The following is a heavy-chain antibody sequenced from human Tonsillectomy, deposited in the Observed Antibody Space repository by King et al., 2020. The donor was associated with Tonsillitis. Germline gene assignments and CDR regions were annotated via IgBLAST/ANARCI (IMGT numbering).Heavy chain of an antibody. D-gene: IGHD7-27*01. J-gene: IGHJ4*02. CDR2: RWYDGSNK. CDR3: ARERPGDVFEY. CDR1: GFPFSSYG. Sequence: VQLVESGGGVVQPGRSLRLSCAASGFPFSSYGMHWVRQAPGQGLEWVELRWYDGSNKYYADSVKGRFTISRDNSKNTLYLKMNSLRAEDTDVYYCARERPGDVFEYWGQGTLVTVSS. V-gene: IGHV3-33*01.